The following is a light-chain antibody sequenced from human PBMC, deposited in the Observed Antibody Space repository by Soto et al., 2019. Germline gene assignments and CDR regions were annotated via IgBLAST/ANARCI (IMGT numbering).Light chain of an antibody. CDR1: QSISNY. CDR2: AAS. CDR3: QQTYNTPALS. Sequence: DIQMTQSPSSLSASVGDRVTITCRASQSISNYLNWYQQKPGKAPKLLIYAASSLQSGVPSRFSGSGSGTDFTLTIISLQPEDFATYFCQQTYNTPALSFGGGTKVEIK. V-gene: IGKV1-39*01. J-gene: IGKJ4*01.